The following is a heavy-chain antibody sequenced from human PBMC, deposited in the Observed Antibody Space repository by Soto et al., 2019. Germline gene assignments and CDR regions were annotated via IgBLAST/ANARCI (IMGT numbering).Heavy chain of an antibody. J-gene: IGHJ4*02. V-gene: IGHV3-23*01. CDR3: AKSPKVIRTSFDY. CDR1: GFTFSSYA. D-gene: IGHD3-22*01. Sequence: HPVGSLRLSCVASGFTFSSYALNWVRQAPGRGLEWVSAISGSGGTTYYADSVKGRFTISRDNSKNTLFLQMNSLRAEDAAIYYCAKSPKVIRTSFDYWGQGSLVTVSS. CDR2: ISGSGGTT.